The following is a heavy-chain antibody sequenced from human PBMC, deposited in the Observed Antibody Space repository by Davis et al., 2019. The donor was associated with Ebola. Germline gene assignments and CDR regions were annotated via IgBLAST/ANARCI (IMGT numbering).Heavy chain of an antibody. J-gene: IGHJ4*02. CDR2: TSHDGTTT. CDR1: GFPLSNYC. CDR3: ARAVPGKEDLDY. D-gene: IGHD6-19*01. V-gene: IGHV3-30*04. Sequence: PGGSLRLSWPASGFPLSNYCMHWVRPAPDKGLGWVGVTSHDGTTTYYEDSVKGRFTISRDNSKNMLFLQLNRLRSEDTAVYFCARAVPGKEDLDYWGQGTLVTVYS.